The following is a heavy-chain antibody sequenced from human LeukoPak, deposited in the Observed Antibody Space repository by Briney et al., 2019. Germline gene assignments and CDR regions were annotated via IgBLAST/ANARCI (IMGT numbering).Heavy chain of an antibody. Sequence: GGSLRLSCTASGFSFSTYSMHWVRQAPGKGLEWISCISPSSITIYYTDSVKGRFTISRDNAKNSLYLQMNSLRDEDTAVYYCARDGSNNFDIWGQGTLVTVSS. J-gene: IGHJ4*02. V-gene: IGHV3-48*02. D-gene: IGHD5-12*01. CDR3: ARDGSNNFDI. CDR2: ISPSSITI. CDR1: GFSFSTYS.